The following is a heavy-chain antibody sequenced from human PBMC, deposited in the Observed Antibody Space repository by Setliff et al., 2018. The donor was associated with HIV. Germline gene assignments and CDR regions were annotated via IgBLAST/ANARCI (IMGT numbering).Heavy chain of an antibody. D-gene: IGHD3-3*01. CDR2: FYYSGST. V-gene: IGHV4-39*01. J-gene: IGHJ6*03. CDR3: VRRVYDFWSGLVGYSYYMDV. CDR1: GGSITSNNYY. Sequence: SETLSLTCTVSGGSITSNNYYWGWIRQPPGKGLEWIGTFYYSGSTYYNSPLKSRVTISVDTSTNRFSLRLNSVTAADTAVYYCVRRVYDFWSGLVGYSYYMDVWGKGTTVTVSS.